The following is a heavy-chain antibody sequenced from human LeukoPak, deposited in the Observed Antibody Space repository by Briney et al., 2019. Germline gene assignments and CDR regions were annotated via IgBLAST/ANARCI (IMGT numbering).Heavy chain of an antibody. CDR2: INHSGST. Sequence: PSETLSLTCTVSGASISTYYWTWIRQPPGKGLEWIGEINHSGSTNYNPSLKSRVTISVDTSKNQFSLKLTSVTAADTGVYYCARLTMPTGPGDYWGQGTLVTVSS. D-gene: IGHD4/OR15-4a*01. J-gene: IGHJ4*02. V-gene: IGHV4-59*08. CDR3: ARLTMPTGPGDY. CDR1: GASISTYY.